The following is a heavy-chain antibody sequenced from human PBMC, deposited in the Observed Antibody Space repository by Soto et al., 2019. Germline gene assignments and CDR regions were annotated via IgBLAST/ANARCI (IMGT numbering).Heavy chain of an antibody. CDR1: GFTVSDRY. D-gene: IGHD5-12*01. Sequence: VQLVQSGGGLVKPGGSLGLSCAASGFTVSDRYMRWIRQAPGKGLEWISYISSSGSAIYYADSVKGRFTISRDNANNSLSLQMNNLRAEDTAVYYCARCDGYNCLATIDYWGQGTLVTVSS. CDR3: ARCDGYNCLATIDY. J-gene: IGHJ4*02. CDR2: ISSSGSAI. V-gene: IGHV3-11*01.